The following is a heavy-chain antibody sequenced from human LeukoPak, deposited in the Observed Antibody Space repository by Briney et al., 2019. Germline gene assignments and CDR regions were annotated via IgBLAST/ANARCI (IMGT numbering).Heavy chain of an antibody. V-gene: IGHV3-48*03. Sequence: GGSLRLSCAASGFTFSSYEMNWVRQAPGKGLEWVSYISSSGSTIYYADSVKGRFTISRDNAKNSLYLQMNSLRAEDTAVYYCARDHGAYYYDSSGIRGESFNYWGQGTLVTVSS. CDR1: GFTFSSYE. CDR2: ISSSGSTI. J-gene: IGHJ4*02. D-gene: IGHD3-22*01. CDR3: ARDHGAYYYDSSGIRGESFNY.